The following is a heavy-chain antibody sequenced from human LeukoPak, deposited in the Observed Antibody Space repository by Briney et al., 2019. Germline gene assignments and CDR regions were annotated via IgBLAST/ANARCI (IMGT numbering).Heavy chain of an antibody. CDR2: INDSGST. J-gene: IGHJ4*02. Sequence: SETLSLTCTVSGGSISSYYWSWIRQPPGKGLEWIGYINDSGSTNSNPSLKSRVTMSVDTSKNQFSLKLSSVTAAGTAVYYCTRRGRNNWGEGNDYWGQGTLVTVSS. V-gene: IGHV4-59*08. D-gene: IGHD1-1*01. CDR1: GGSISSYY. CDR3: TRRGRNNWGEGNDY.